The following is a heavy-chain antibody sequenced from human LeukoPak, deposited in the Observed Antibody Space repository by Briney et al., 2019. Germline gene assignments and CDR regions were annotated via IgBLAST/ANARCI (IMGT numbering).Heavy chain of an antibody. V-gene: IGHV4-59*07. CDR1: GGSISGYY. D-gene: IGHD4-17*01. CDR3: ARADGDNYYYYGMGV. Sequence: SDTLSLTCDVSGGSISGYYWTWIRQAPGKGLEWIGYIHYSGSTNYNPSLRSRVTISIHTPNLLSLIVSSVTAADTAVYYCARADGDNYYYYGMGVWGKGTPVTVSS. CDR2: IHYSGST. J-gene: IGHJ6*04.